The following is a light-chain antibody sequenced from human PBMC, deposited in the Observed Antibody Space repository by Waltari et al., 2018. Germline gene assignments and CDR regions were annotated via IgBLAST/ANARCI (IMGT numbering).Light chain of an antibody. CDR1: SSDVGGYNY. CDR3: SSYTGSSTIYV. J-gene: IGLJ1*01. V-gene: IGLV2-14*01. Sequence: QSALTQPASVSGSPGQSITISCTGTSSDVGGYNYVSWYQQHPGKPPKLWIYVVTNRPSGVSNRCSGSKSGNTASLTISGLQAEDEADYYCSSYTGSSTIYVFGTGTKVTVL. CDR2: VVT.